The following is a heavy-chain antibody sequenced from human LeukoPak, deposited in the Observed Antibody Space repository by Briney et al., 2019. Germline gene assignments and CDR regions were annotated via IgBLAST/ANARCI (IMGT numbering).Heavy chain of an antibody. Sequence: GGSLRLSCAASGFTFGSYAVSWVRHTPGKGLEWVSGISSGGNTQYTDSVKGRFTVSRDNSKNTLHLQMDSLRAEDTAIYYCTKDRRQWVVPYFDSWGQGTVVTVSS. CDR1: GFTFGSYA. J-gene: IGHJ4*02. V-gene: IGHV3-23*01. D-gene: IGHD6-19*01. CDR2: ISSGGNT. CDR3: TKDRRQWVVPYFDS.